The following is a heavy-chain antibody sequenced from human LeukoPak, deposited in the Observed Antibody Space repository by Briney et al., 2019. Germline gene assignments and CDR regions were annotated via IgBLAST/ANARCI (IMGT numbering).Heavy chain of an antibody. J-gene: IGHJ4*02. CDR2: ISGSGGST. V-gene: IGHV3-23*01. D-gene: IGHD1-26*01. CDR1: GFTFSSYA. CDR3: ATHLRDGGRIFDY. Sequence: GGSLRLSCAASGFTFSSYAMSWVRQAPGKGLGWVSAISGSGGSTYYADSVKGRFTISRDNSKNTLYLQMNSLRAEDTAVYYCATHLRDGGRIFDYWGQGTLVTVSS.